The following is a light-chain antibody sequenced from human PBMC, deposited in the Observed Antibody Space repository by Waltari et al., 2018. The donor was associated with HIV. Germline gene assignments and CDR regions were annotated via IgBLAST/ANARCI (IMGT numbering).Light chain of an antibody. CDR3: QRYNRAPGA. CDR2: AAS. J-gene: IGKJ1*01. Sequence: DMELTQSPTSLSASIGDRVSITSRASEGISDYLAWYQQGPGKVPKLLIYAASTLVSGVPSRFSGSGSGTHFTLTINGLQPEDVATYYCQRYNRAPGAFGQGTKVEIK. V-gene: IGKV1-27*01. CDR1: EGISDY.